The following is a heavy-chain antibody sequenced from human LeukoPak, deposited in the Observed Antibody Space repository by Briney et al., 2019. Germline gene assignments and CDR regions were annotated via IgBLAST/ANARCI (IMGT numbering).Heavy chain of an antibody. CDR3: AESKKKKYYDILTGYLYFDY. CDR1: GFTFDDYA. D-gene: IGHD3-9*01. Sequence: GGSLRLSCAASGFTFDDYAMHWVRQAPGKGLEWVSGISWNSGSIGYADSVKGRFTISRDNAKNSLYLQMNSLRAEDTALYYCAESKKKKYYDILTGYLYFDYWGQGTLVTVSS. J-gene: IGHJ4*02. CDR2: ISWNSGSI. V-gene: IGHV3-9*01.